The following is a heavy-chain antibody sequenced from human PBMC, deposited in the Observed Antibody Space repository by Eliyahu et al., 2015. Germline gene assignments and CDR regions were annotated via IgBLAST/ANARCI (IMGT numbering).Heavy chain of an antibody. D-gene: IGHD3-16*01. J-gene: IGHJ4*02. CDR1: XYTFTSYA. V-gene: IGHV1-3*01. Sequence: QVQLVQSXAEVKKPGASVKXXCKASXYTFTSYAMHWVRQAPGQRLEWMGWINAGNDNTKXSQKFQGRVTITRDTSASTAYMELSSLRSEDTAVYYCARDDGGPLSVWGQGTLVTVSS. CDR2: INAGNDNT. CDR3: ARDDGGPLSV.